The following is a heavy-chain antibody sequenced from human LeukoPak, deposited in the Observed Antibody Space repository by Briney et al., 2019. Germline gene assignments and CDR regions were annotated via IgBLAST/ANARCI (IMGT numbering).Heavy chain of an antibody. D-gene: IGHD4-17*01. CDR1: GFTFSSYA. CDR3: AKFALATVTKGYYYYYGMDV. J-gene: IGHJ6*02. V-gene: IGHV3-23*01. CDR2: ISGSGGST. Sequence: GGSLRLSRAASGFTFSSYAMSWVRQAPGKGLEWVSAISGSGGSTYYADSVKGRFTISRDNSKNTLYLQMNSLRAEDTAVYYCAKFALATVTKGYYYYYGMDVWGQGTTVTVSS.